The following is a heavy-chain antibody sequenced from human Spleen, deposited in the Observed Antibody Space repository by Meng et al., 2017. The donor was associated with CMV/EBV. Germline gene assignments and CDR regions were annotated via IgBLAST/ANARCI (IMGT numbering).Heavy chain of an antibody. J-gene: IGHJ6*02. Sequence: ASVKVSCKASGGTFSSYAISWVRQAPGQGLEWMGWMNPNSGNTGYAQKFQGRVTITRNTSISTAYMELSSLRSEDTAVYYCALGWGGARIGYYDFWSGFYYYGMDVWGQGTTVTVSS. D-gene: IGHD3-3*01. CDR1: GGTFSSYA. CDR3: ALGWGGARIGYYDFWSGFYYYGMDV. CDR2: MNPNSGNT. V-gene: IGHV1-8*03.